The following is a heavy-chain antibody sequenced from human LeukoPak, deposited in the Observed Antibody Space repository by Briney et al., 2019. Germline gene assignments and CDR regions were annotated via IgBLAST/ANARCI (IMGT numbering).Heavy chain of an antibody. CDR2: IYTSGST. V-gene: IGHV4-4*07. J-gene: IGHJ1*01. CDR3: ARDEAARPHPYFQH. D-gene: IGHD6-6*01. Sequence: SETLSLTCTVSGGSISSYYWSWIRQPAGKGLEWIGRIYTSGSTNYNPSLKSRVTMSVDTSKSQFSLKLSSVTAADTAVYYCARDEAARPHPYFQHWGQGTLVTVSS. CDR1: GGSISSYY.